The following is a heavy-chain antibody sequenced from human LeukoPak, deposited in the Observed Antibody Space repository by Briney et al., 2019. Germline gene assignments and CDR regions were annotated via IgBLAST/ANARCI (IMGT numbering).Heavy chain of an antibody. D-gene: IGHD2-15*01. CDR1: EFTFSSYG. CDR3: ARDYCSGGSCYSYDAFDI. Sequence: GGSLRLSCAASEFTFSSYGMHWVRQAPGKGLEWVAVIWYDGSNKYYADSVKGRFTISRDNSKNTLYLQMNSLRAEDTAVYYCARDYCSGGSCYSYDAFDIWGQGTMVTVSS. V-gene: IGHV3-33*01. J-gene: IGHJ3*02. CDR2: IWYDGSNK.